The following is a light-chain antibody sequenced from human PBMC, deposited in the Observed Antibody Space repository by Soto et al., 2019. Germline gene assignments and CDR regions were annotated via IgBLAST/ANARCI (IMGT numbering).Light chain of an antibody. CDR3: QQSYSTPLT. J-gene: IGKJ4*01. CDR2: AAS. V-gene: IGKV1-39*01. CDR1: QSISSY. Sequence: DIPMTQSPSSLSASVGDRVTITCRASQSISSYLNWYQQKPGKAPKLLIYAASSLQSGVPSRFSGSGSGTDFTLTISSLQPEDFANYYCQQSYSTPLTFGGGTKVEI.